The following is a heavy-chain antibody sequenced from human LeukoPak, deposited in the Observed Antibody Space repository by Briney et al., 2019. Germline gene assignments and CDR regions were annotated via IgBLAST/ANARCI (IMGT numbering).Heavy chain of an antibody. V-gene: IGHV1-18*01. CDR1: GYTFTSYI. CDR2: ISTYNGST. J-gene: IGHJ5*02. Sequence: GASVKVSCKASGYTFTSYIISWLRQAPGQGLEWMGWISTYNGSTTYAQKFQGRVIMTTDTSTSTAYMELRSLRSDDTAIYYCAGERKVIVGARPKQDNWLDPWGQGTLVTVSS. CDR3: AGERKVIVGARPKQDNWLDP. D-gene: IGHD1-26*01.